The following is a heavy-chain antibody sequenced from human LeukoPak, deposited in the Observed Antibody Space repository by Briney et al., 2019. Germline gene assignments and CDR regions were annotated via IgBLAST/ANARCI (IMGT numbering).Heavy chain of an antibody. CDR1: GYTFTSYG. Sequence: ASVKVSCKASGYTFTSYGISWVRQAPGQGLEWMGWISAYNGNTNYAQKLQGRVTVTTDTSTSTAYMELRSLRSDDTAVYYCARDSITMLKMGAFDIWGQGTMVTVSS. CDR2: ISAYNGNT. V-gene: IGHV1-18*01. J-gene: IGHJ3*02. CDR3: ARDSITMLKMGAFDI. D-gene: IGHD3-10*02.